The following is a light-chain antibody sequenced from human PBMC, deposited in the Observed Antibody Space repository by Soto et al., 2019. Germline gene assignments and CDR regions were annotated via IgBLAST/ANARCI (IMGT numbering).Light chain of an antibody. CDR2: QDS. CDR1: KLGDKF. Sequence: SYELTQPPSVSVSPGQTASITCSGDKLGDKFASWYQQKPGQSPVLVIYQDSKRPSGLPERFSGSNSGNTATLTISGTQAMDEADYYCQAWDSNTVVFGGGTKLTVL. CDR3: QAWDSNTVV. V-gene: IGLV3-1*01. J-gene: IGLJ2*01.